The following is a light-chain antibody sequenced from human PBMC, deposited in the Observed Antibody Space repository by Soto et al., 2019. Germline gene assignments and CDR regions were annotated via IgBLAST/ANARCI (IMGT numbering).Light chain of an antibody. V-gene: IGKV1-33*01. Sequence: DIQMTQSPSSLSASVGVRVTITCQASQDISNYLNWYQQKPGKAPKLQIYDASNLETGVPSRFSGSGSGTDFTFTISSLQPEDIATYYCQQYDNLPLTFGGGTKVDNK. CDR2: DAS. CDR3: QQYDNLPLT. J-gene: IGKJ4*01. CDR1: QDISNY.